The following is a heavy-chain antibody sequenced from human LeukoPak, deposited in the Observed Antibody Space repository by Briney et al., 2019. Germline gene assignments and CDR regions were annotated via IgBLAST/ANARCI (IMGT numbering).Heavy chain of an antibody. CDR3: AKDRHLRSGYYSYDAFDI. V-gene: IGHV3-7*01. CDR1: GFTFSSYW. D-gene: IGHD3-22*01. Sequence: GGSLRLSCAASGFTFSSYWMSWVRQAPGKGLEWVANIKQDGSEKYYVDSVKGRFTISRDNAKNSLYLQMNSLRAEDTAVYYCAKDRHLRSGYYSYDAFDIWGQGTMVTVSS. J-gene: IGHJ3*02. CDR2: IKQDGSEK.